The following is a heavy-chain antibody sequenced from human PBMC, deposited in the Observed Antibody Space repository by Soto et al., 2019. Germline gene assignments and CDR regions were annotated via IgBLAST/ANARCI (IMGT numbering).Heavy chain of an antibody. CDR1: GFTFSTYT. J-gene: IGHJ4*02. D-gene: IGHD2-21*02. CDR2: ISYDGSNK. CDR3: AREGAYCGGDCYTFDY. Sequence: QVQLVESGGGVVQPGGSLRLSCAASGFTFSTYTIHWVRQAPGKGLEWVALISYDGSNKYYADSVKGRFTISRDNSKNTLYLQMNSLRAEDTAVYYCAREGAYCGGDCYTFDYWGQGTLVTVSS. V-gene: IGHV3-30-3*01.